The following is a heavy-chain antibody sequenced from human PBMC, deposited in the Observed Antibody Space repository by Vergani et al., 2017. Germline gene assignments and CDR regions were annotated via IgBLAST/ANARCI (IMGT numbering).Heavy chain of an antibody. V-gene: IGHV3-23*04. CDR3: ARYPETSIWSGYYRQWIDY. Sequence: EVQLVESGGGIVKPGGSLRLSCAASGFTFSSYVMSWVRQAPGKGLEWVSIISGSGGSTFYADSVKGRFIISRDNSKNTLYLQINSLRAEDTAVYYCARYPETSIWSGYYRQWIDYWGQGTLVTVSS. CDR2: ISGSGGST. D-gene: IGHD3-3*01. J-gene: IGHJ4*02. CDR1: GFTFSSYV.